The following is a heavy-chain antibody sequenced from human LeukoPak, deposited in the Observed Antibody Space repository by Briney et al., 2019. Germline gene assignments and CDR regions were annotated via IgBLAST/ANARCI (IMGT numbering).Heavy chain of an antibody. V-gene: IGHV4-59*01. CDR3: ARAYYGDFDY. Sequence: SETLSLTCTVSGGSISSYYWSWIRQPPGKGLEWIGYIYYSGSANYNPSLKSRVTISVDTSKNQFSLKLSSVTAADTAVYYCARAYYGDFDYWGQGTLVTVSS. D-gene: IGHD4-17*01. CDR2: IYYSGSA. CDR1: GGSISSYY. J-gene: IGHJ4*02.